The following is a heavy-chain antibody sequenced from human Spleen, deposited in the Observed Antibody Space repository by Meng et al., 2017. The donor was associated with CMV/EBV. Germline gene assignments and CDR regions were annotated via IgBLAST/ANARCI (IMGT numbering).Heavy chain of an antibody. D-gene: IGHD2-15*01. CDR2: IYYSGNT. CDR3: ARDAASGYYYNYGMDV. Sequence: SETLSLTCTVSGGSIRSSSYYWGWIRQPPGKGLEWIGSIYYSGNTYYNPSLKSRVTISVDTSKNQFSLKLSSVTPQDAAVYYCARDAASGYYYNYGMDVWGQGTTVTVSS. V-gene: IGHV4-39*07. CDR1: GGSIRSSSYY. J-gene: IGHJ6*02.